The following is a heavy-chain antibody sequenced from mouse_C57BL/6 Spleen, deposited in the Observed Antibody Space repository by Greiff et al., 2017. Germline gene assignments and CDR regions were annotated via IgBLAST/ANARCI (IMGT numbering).Heavy chain of an antibody. D-gene: IGHD4-1*01. V-gene: IGHV1-64*01. CDR3: ARRGLGYYAMDY. J-gene: IGHJ4*01. CDR1: GYTFTSYW. CDR2: IHPNSGST. Sequence: QVQLQQPGAELVKPGASVKLSCKASGYTFTSYWMHWVKQRPGQGLEWIGMIHPNSGSTNYNEKFKSKATLTVDKSSSTAYMQLSSLTSEDSAVYYCARRGLGYYAMDYWGQGTSVTVSS.